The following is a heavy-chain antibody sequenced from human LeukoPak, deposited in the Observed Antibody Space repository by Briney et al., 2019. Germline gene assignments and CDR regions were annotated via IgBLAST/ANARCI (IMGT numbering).Heavy chain of an antibody. CDR1: GFTFSDYY. CDR3: ARDRRELGSYYDFWSGYSGTTRGSAMDV. Sequence: GGSLRLSCAASGFTFSDYYMSWIRQAPGKGLEWVSYISSSGSTIYYAGSVKGRFTISRDNAKNSLYLQMNSLRAEDTAVYYCARDRRELGSYYDFWSGYSGTTRGSAMDVWGKGTTVTVSS. CDR2: ISSSGSTI. J-gene: IGHJ6*03. D-gene: IGHD3-3*01. V-gene: IGHV3-11*01.